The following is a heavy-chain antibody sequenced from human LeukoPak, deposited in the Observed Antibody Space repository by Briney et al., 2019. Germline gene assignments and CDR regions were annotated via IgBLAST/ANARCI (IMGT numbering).Heavy chain of an antibody. Sequence: TSETLSLTCTVSGGSISSYYWSWIRQPPGKGLEWIGYIYYSGSTNYNPSLKSRVTISVDTSKSQFSLKLSSVTAADTAVYYCAREDFWSGYTGNENAFDIWGQGTMVTVSS. CDR1: GGSISSYY. D-gene: IGHD3-3*01. J-gene: IGHJ3*02. CDR3: AREDFWSGYTGNENAFDI. V-gene: IGHV4-59*01. CDR2: IYYSGST.